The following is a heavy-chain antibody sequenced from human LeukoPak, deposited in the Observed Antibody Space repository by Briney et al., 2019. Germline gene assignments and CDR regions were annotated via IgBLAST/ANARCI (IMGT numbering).Heavy chain of an antibody. V-gene: IGHV4-59*01. J-gene: IGHJ4*02. CDR3: ARVYYYDNSGYGKDYFDY. CDR2: IYYSGST. Sequence: SETLSLTCTVSGGSISSYYWSWIRQPSGKGLEWIGYIYYSGSTNYNPSLKSRVTISVDTSNNQFSLKLSSVTAADTAVYYCARVYYYDNSGYGKDYFDYWGQGTLVTVSS. D-gene: IGHD3-22*01. CDR1: GGSISSYY.